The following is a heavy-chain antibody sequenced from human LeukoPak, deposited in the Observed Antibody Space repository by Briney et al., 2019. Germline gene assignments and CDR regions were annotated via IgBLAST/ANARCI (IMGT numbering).Heavy chain of an antibody. V-gene: IGHV4-61*02. Sequence: PSQTLSLTCTVSGGSISSGSNFWSWIRQPAGKGLEWIGRIHTSGNTNYNPSLKSRVTISVDTSKNQFSLKLSSVTAADTAMYYCARAWDIWGQGTMVTVSS. CDR1: GGSISSGSNF. CDR2: IHTSGNT. J-gene: IGHJ3*02. CDR3: ARAWDI.